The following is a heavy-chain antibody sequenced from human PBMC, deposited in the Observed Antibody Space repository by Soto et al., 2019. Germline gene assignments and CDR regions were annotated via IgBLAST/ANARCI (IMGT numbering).Heavy chain of an antibody. J-gene: IGHJ4*02. CDR2: IKHSGST. D-gene: IGHD1-7*01. CDR3: ARGFGITGTTGSDY. V-gene: IGHV4-34*01. Sequence: SETLSLTCAVYGGSFSGYYWSWIRQPPGKGLEWIGEIKHSGSTNYNPSLKSRVTISVDTSKNQFSLKLSSVTAADTAVYYCARGFGITGTTGSDYWGQGTLVTVSS. CDR1: GGSFSGYY.